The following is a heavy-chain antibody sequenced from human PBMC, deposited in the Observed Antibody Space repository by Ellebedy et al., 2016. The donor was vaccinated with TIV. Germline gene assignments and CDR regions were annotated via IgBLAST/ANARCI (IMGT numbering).Heavy chain of an antibody. J-gene: IGHJ6*01. Sequence: GESLKISCAASGFTFRIYEMNWVRQAPGKGLEWVSYISTSGNNIYHADSVKGRFTISRDNAKNSLYMQMKSLRTEDTAVYYCTRELYYGMHVWGQGTTVTVPS. CDR1: GFTFRIYE. CDR3: TRELYYGMHV. V-gene: IGHV3-48*03. CDR2: ISTSGNNI.